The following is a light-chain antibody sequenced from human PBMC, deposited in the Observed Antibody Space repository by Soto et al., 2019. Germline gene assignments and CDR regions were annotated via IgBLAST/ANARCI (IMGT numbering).Light chain of an antibody. J-gene: IGLJ3*02. CDR1: NSDVGGYNY. CDR2: EVT. Sequence: QSALTQPPSASGSPGQSVTISCTGTNSDVGGYNYVSWYHQHPGKAPKLMIYEVTKRPSGVPDRFSGSKSGNTASLTVSGLQAEDEADYYCSSYAGSNVWVFGGGTQLTVL. V-gene: IGLV2-8*01. CDR3: SSYAGSNVWV.